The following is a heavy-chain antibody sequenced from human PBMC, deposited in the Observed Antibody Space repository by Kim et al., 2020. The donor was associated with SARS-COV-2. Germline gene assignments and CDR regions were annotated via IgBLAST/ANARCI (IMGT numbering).Heavy chain of an antibody. Sequence: GLGWIGSIYASGSTYYNPSLESRVVVSVDKTKNQFSLNLRSVTASDRGVYFCARQYSSGWYGLTYFDYWGQGTLITVSS. J-gene: IGHJ4*02. CDR2: IYASGST. CDR3: ARQYSSGWYGLTYFDY. V-gene: IGHV4-39*01. D-gene: IGHD6-19*01.